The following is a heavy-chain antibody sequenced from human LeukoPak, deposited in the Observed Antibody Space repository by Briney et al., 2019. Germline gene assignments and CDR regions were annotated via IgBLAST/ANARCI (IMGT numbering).Heavy chain of an antibody. CDR2: ISSGSTI. V-gene: IGHV3-48*03. D-gene: IGHD3-10*02. J-gene: IGHJ6*04. CDR3: AELGITMIGGV. CDR1: GFTFSSYE. Sequence: GGSLRLSCAGSGFTFSSYEMNGVRQAPGKGLEWVSYISSGSTIYYADSVKGRFTISRDNAKNSLYLQMNSLRAEDTAVYYCAELGITMIGGVWGKGTTVTISS.